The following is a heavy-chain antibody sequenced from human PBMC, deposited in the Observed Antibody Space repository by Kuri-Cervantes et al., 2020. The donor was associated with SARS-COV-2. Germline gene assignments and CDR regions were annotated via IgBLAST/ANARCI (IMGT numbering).Heavy chain of an antibody. CDR3: AREFIVPAAIDY. J-gene: IGHJ4*02. CDR2: IYYSGST. CDR1: GGSISSSSYY. D-gene: IGHD2-2*01. Sequence: GSLRLSCTVSGGSISSSSYYWGWIRQPPGKGLEWIGSIYYSGSTYYNPSLKSRVTISVDTSKNQFSLKLSSVTAADTAVYYCAREFIVPAAIDYWGQGTLVTVSS. V-gene: IGHV4-39*02.